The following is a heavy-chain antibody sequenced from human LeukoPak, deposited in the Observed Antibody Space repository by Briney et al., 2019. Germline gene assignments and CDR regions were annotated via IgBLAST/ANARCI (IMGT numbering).Heavy chain of an antibody. V-gene: IGHV3-74*01. CDR1: GFTFSSHY. Sequence: PGGSLRLSCAASGFTFSSHYMHWVRQAPGKGLVWVSRINSDGSSTNYADSVKGRFTISRDNAKNTLFLQMNSLRAEDTAVYNCTRDWTARSNAFDIWGQGTMVTVSS. D-gene: IGHD3/OR15-3a*01. CDR3: TRDWTARSNAFDI. J-gene: IGHJ3*02. CDR2: INSDGSST.